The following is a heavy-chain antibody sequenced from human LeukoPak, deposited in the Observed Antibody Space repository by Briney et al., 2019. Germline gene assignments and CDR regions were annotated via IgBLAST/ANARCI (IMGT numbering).Heavy chain of an antibody. D-gene: IGHD2-15*01. J-gene: IGHJ4*02. CDR3: AKDLRATPALFDY. V-gene: IGHV3-30*02. CDR1: GFTFSSYW. Sequence: GGSLRLSCAASGFTFSSYWMSWVRQAPGKGLEWVAFIRYDGSNKYYADSVKGRFTISRDNSKNTLYLQMNSLRAEDTAVYYCAKDLRATPALFDYWGQGTLVTVSS. CDR2: IRYDGSNK.